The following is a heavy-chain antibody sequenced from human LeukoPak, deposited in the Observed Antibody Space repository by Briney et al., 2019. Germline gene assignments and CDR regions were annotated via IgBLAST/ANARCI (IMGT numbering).Heavy chain of an antibody. CDR2: ISSSGSVI. D-gene: IGHD6-19*01. J-gene: IGHJ5*02. Sequence: GGSLRLSCAASGFTFSDYYMSWIRQAPRKGLEWISSISSSGSVIYYADSVKGRFTISRDNAKNSLYVEMNSLRADDTAVYYCARVWDSSGWSRFDPWGQGTRVTVSP. CDR1: GFTFSDYY. CDR3: ARVWDSSGWSRFDP. V-gene: IGHV3-11*01.